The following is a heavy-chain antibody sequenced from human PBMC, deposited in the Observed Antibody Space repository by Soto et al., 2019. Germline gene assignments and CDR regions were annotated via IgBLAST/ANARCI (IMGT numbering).Heavy chain of an antibody. J-gene: IGHJ6*02. V-gene: IGHV5-10-1*01. Sequence: EVQLVQSGAEVKKPGESLRISCKGSGYSFTSYWISWVRQMPGRGLEWMGRIDPSDSYTNYSPSFQGHVTISADKSISTAYLQWRSLNASDTAMYYCARTSMQSRGYSYGHGGMDVWGQGTTVTVSS. D-gene: IGHD5-18*01. CDR1: GYSFTSYW. CDR2: IDPSDSYT. CDR3: ARTSMQSRGYSYGHGGMDV.